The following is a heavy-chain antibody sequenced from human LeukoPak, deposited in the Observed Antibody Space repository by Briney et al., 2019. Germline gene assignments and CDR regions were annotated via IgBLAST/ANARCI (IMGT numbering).Heavy chain of an antibody. Sequence: GGSLRLSCTASGFTISSNYMNWVRQAPGKGLEWVSVIYAGGDTYYADSVRGRFTISRDTSENTLYLQMTSLRAEDTALYYCAGSQWLVNFDYWGQGTLVTVSS. CDR2: IYAGGDT. D-gene: IGHD6-19*01. CDR3: AGSQWLVNFDY. V-gene: IGHV3-66*01. CDR1: GFTISSNY. J-gene: IGHJ4*02.